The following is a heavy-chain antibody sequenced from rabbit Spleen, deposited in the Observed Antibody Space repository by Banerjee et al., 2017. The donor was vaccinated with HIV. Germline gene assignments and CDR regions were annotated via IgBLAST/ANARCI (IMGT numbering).Heavy chain of an antibody. Sequence: HEQMEESGGDLVKPGASLTLTCKASGLDFSSRYWICWVRQAPGKGPEWIACIDIVKSGSTYYASWAKGRFTISKTSSTTVFLQMTSLTAADTATYFCTRDSGSYDYIDGYFDLWGQGTLVTVS. CDR2: IDIVKSGST. CDR3: TRDSGSYDYIDGYFDL. D-gene: IGHD6-1*01. CDR1: GLDFSSRYW. J-gene: IGHJ4*01. V-gene: IGHV1S45*01.